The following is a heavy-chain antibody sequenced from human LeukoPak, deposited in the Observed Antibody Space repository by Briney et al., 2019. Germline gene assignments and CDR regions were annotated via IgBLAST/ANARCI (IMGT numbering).Heavy chain of an antibody. CDR3: ARGSGYCSSTSCGQYNWFDP. CDR1: GYTFTSYA. CDR2: INAGNGNT. Sequence: GASVKVSCKASGYTFTSYAMHWVRQAPGQRLEWMGWINAGNGNTKYSQKFQGRVTITRDTSASTAYMELSSLRSEDTAVYYCARGSGYCSSTSCGQYNWFDPWGQGTLVTVSS. D-gene: IGHD2-2*01. V-gene: IGHV1-3*01. J-gene: IGHJ5*02.